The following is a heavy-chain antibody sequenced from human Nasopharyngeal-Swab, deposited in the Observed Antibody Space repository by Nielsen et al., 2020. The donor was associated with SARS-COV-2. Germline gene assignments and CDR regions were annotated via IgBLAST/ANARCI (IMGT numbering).Heavy chain of an antibody. Sequence: ASVKVSCKASGYTFTGYYMHWVRQAPGQGLEWMGRINPNSGGTNYAQKFQGRATMTRDTSISTAYMELSRLRSDDTAVYYCARDPAGQNWFDPWGQGTLVTVSS. CDR2: INPNSGGT. CDR1: GYTFTGYY. J-gene: IGHJ5*02. CDR3: ARDPAGQNWFDP. V-gene: IGHV1-2*06.